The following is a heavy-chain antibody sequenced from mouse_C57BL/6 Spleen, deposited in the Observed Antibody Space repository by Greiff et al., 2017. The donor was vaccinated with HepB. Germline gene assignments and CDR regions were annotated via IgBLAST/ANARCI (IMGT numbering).Heavy chain of an antibody. J-gene: IGHJ4*01. CDR3: ARSISGYAMDY. CDR1: GYTFTSYW. Sequence: VQVVESGAELAKPGASVKLSCKASGYTFTSYWMHWVKQRPGQGLEWIGYINPSSGYTKYNQKFKDKATLTADKSSSTAYMQLSSLTYEDSAVYYCARSISGYAMDYWGQGTSVTVSS. V-gene: IGHV1-7*01. CDR2: INPSSGYT.